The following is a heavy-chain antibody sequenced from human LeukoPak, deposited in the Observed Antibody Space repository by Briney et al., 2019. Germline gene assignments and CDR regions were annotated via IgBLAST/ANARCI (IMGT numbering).Heavy chain of an antibody. J-gene: IGHJ4*02. V-gene: IGHV3-73*01. CDR2: IRSKADSYAT. D-gene: IGHD2-15*01. Sequence: GGSLRLSCAASGFTFSGSVMHWVRQASGKGLEWVGRIRSKADSYATAYAASVKGRFTISRDDSKNTAYLQMNSLKTEDTAVYYCSVNYCSGGSCYMLWGQGTLVTVSS. CDR3: SVNYCSGGSCYML. CDR1: GFTFSGSV.